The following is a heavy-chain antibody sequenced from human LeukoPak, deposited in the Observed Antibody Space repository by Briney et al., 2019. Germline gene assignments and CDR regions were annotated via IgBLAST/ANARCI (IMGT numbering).Heavy chain of an antibody. CDR1: GGTSSSYA. CDR2: IIPIFGTA. J-gene: IGHJ4*02. D-gene: IGHD2-15*01. V-gene: IGHV1-69*06. CDR3: ARGHRSGGSCYFSAFDY. Sequence: ASVKVSCKASGGTSSSYAISWVRQAPGQGLEWMGGIIPIFGTANYAQKFQGRVTITADKSTSTAYMELSSLRSEDTAVYYCARGHRSGGSCYFSAFDYWGQGTLVTVSS.